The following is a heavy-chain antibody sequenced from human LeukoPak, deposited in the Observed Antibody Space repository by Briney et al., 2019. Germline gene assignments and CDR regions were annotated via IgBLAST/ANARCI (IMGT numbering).Heavy chain of an antibody. CDR1: GFTFSSYA. D-gene: IGHD3-10*01. CDR2: ISGSGGST. Sequence: GGSLRLSCAASGFTFSSYAMSWVRQAPGKGLEWVSAISGSGGSTYYADSVKGRFTISRDNAKNSLYLLMNSLRDEDTAVYYCAGSSGEWAPHARWGQGTLVTVSS. CDR3: AGSSGEWAPHAR. J-gene: IGHJ4*02. V-gene: IGHV3-23*01.